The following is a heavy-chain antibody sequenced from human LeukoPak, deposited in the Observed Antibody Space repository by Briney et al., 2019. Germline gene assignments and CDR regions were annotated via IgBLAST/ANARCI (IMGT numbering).Heavy chain of an antibody. CDR3: ARHIDMVRGVMFDY. CDR2: IYYSGST. J-gene: IGHJ4*02. D-gene: IGHD3-10*01. V-gene: IGHV4-39*01. Sequence: SETLSLTCTVSGGSISSSSYYWGWIRQPPGKELEWIGSIYYSGSTYYNPSLKSRVTISVDTSKNQFSLKLSSVTAADTAVYYCARHIDMVRGVMFDYWGQGTLVTVSS. CDR1: GGSISSSSYY.